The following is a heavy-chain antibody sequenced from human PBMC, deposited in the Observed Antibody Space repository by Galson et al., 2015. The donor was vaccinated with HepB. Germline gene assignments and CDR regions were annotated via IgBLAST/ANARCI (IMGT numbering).Heavy chain of an antibody. D-gene: IGHD4-23*01. CDR2: INSDGSTI. CDR3: ESPLERVTRNAFDI. CDR1: GFTFSSYW. V-gene: IGHV3-74*01. J-gene: IGHJ3*02. Sequence: SLRLSCAASGFTFSSYWMHWVRQAPGKGLVWVSRINSDGSTITYADSVKGRFTISRDNAKNTLYLQMNSLRAEDTAVYYCESPLERVTRNAFDIWGQGTMVTVSS.